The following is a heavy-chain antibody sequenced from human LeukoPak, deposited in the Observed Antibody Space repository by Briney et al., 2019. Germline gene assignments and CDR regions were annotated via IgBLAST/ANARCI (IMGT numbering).Heavy chain of an antibody. CDR1: GFTFSSYS. CDR3: AGAFLGSSGYYQHAFDI. Sequence: EGSLRLSCAASGFTFSSYSMNWVRQAPGKGLEWVSSISSSSSYIYYADSVKGRFTISRDNAKNSLYLQMNSLRAEDTAVYYCAGAFLGSSGYYQHAFDIWGQGTMVTVSS. V-gene: IGHV3-21*01. J-gene: IGHJ3*02. D-gene: IGHD3-22*01. CDR2: ISSSSSYI.